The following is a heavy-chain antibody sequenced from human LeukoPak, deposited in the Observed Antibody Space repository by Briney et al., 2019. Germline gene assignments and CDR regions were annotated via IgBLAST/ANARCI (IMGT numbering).Heavy chain of an antibody. Sequence: SETLSLTCTVSGGSMSTYYWSWIRQSPGKGLDWIGHIYYTGTTSYNPSLKSRVTISVDTSKNQFSLRLSSVTAADTAVYYCARHGRRRIGLTMIVVYYFDYWGQGTLVTVSS. CDR3: ARHGRRRIGLTMIVVYYFDY. CDR1: GGSMSTYY. J-gene: IGHJ4*02. D-gene: IGHD3-22*01. V-gene: IGHV4-59*08. CDR2: IYYTGTT.